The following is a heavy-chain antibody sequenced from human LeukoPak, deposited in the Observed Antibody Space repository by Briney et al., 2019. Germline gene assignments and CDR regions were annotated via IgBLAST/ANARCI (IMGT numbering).Heavy chain of an antibody. CDR3: AREEAAPTSFDY. J-gene: IGHJ4*02. D-gene: IGHD6-6*01. Sequence: SETLSLTCTVSGGSISSSSYYWGWIRQPPGKGLEWIGSIYYSGSTYYTPSLKSRVTISVDTSKNQFSLKLTSVTAADTAVYYCAREEAAPTSFDYWGQGTLVTVSS. CDR1: GGSISSSSYY. V-gene: IGHV4-39*07. CDR2: IYYSGST.